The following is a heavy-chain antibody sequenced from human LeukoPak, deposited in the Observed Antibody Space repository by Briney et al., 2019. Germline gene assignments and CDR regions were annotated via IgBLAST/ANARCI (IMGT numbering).Heavy chain of an antibody. Sequence: ASVKVSCKASGYTFTSYGISWVRQAPGQGLEWLGWISTYNGNTHYAQKLQGRVTMTTDTSTTTAYMELRSLRSDDTAVYYCARSRVDYDILTGYLYYFDYWGQGTLVTVSS. CDR2: ISTYNGNT. D-gene: IGHD3-9*01. CDR1: GYTFTSYG. CDR3: ARSRVDYDILTGYLYYFDY. V-gene: IGHV1-18*01. J-gene: IGHJ4*02.